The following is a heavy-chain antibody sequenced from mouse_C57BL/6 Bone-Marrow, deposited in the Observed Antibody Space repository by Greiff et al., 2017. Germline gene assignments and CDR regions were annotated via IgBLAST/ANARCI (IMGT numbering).Heavy chain of an antibody. CDR3: AHGVVAHWYFDV. CDR2: ISYSGST. Sequence: EVKLVESGPGLAKPSQTLSLTCSVTGYSITSDYWNWIRKFPGNKLEYMGYISYSGSTYYNPSLKSRISITRDTSKNQYYLQLSSVTTEDTVTYYCAHGVVAHWYFDVWGTGTTVTVSS. D-gene: IGHD1-1*01. J-gene: IGHJ1*03. CDR1: GYSITSDY. V-gene: IGHV3-8*01.